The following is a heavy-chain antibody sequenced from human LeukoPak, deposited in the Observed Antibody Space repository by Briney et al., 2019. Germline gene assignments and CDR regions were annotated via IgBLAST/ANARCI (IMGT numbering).Heavy chain of an antibody. CDR3: ARDRPHYGDYEGSDY. CDR2: VNSDGSST. D-gene: IGHD4-17*01. J-gene: IGHJ4*02. V-gene: IGHV3-74*01. Sequence: GGSLRLSCAVSGFTFSRYWMNWVRHAPEKGLVCVSRVNSDGSSTSYADSVKGRFTISRDNAKNTLYLQMNSLRAEDTAVYYCARDRPHYGDYEGSDYWGQGTPVTVSS. CDR1: GFTFSRYW.